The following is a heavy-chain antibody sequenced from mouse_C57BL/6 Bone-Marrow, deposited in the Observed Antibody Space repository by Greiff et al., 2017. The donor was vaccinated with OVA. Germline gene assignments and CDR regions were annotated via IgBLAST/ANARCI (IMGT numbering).Heavy chain of an antibody. Sequence: EVQLQQSGPELVKPGASVKIPCKASGYTFTDYNMDWVKQSHGKSLEWIGDINPNNGGTIYNQKFKGKATLTVDKSSSTAYMELRSLTSEDTAVYYCARLAAQATAMDDWGKGTSVTGSS. CDR2: INPNNGGT. V-gene: IGHV1-18*01. CDR1: GYTFTDYN. CDR3: ARLAAQATAMDD. J-gene: IGHJ4*01. D-gene: IGHD3-2*02.